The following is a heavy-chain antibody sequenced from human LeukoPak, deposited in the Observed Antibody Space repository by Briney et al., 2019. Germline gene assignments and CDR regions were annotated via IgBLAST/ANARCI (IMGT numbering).Heavy chain of an antibody. V-gene: IGHV3-66*02. CDR1: GFTFSSYE. D-gene: IGHD4-17*01. CDR2: IYSGDST. J-gene: IGHJ3*02. CDR3: ARVGTVTGAFDI. Sequence: GGSLRLSCAASGFTFSSYEMNWVRKAPGKGLEWVSVIYSGDSTYYADSVKGRFTISRDNSKNTLYLQMNSLRAEDTAVYYCARVGTVTGAFDIWGQGTMVTVSS.